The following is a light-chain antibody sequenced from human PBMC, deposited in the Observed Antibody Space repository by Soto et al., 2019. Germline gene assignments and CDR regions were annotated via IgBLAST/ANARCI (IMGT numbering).Light chain of an antibody. CDR3: SSFTTRSPLYV. Sequence: QSVLTQPASVSGSPGQSLTISCTGTTSDIGNYNFVSWYQHHPGKAPKLLIFEVTNRPSGVSSRFSGSKSGDTASLTISGLQPEDEADYYCSSFTTRSPLYVFGSGTKLTVL. V-gene: IGLV2-14*01. CDR2: EVT. CDR1: TSDIGNYNF. J-gene: IGLJ1*01.